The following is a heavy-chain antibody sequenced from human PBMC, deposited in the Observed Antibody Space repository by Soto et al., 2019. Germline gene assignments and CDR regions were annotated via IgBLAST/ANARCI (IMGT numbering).Heavy chain of an antibody. CDR1: GGSIGSSSYY. D-gene: IGHD5-18*01. V-gene: IGHV4-39*07. CDR2: VNHSGIT. CDR3: AQSPRSDGYTDY. J-gene: IGHJ4*02. Sequence: SETLSLTCTVSGGSIGSSSYYWGWIRQPPGKGLEWIGEVNHSGITNYNPSLKSRVTISVDTSKNQFSLKLSSVTAADTAVYYCAQSPRSDGYTDYWGQGTLVTVSS.